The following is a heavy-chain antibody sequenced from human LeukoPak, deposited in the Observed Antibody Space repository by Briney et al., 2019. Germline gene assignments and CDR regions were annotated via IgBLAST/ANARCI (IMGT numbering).Heavy chain of an antibody. CDR3: AKDRVFELWFEEASPYYFDY. CDR2: IRYDGSNK. Sequence: GGSLRLSCVASGFTFTGYSMHWLRQAPGKGLEWVAYIRYDGSNKYYADSVKGRFTISRDISKNTLYLQMNSLRAEDTAVYYCAKDRVFELWFEEASPYYFDYWGQGTLVTVSS. CDR1: GFTFTGYS. D-gene: IGHD3-10*01. J-gene: IGHJ4*02. V-gene: IGHV3-30*02.